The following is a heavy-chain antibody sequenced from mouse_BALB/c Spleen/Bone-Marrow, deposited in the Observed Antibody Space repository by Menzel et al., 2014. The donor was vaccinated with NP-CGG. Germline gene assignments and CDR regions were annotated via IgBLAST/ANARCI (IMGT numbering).Heavy chain of an antibody. Sequence: QVQLQQSGAELAKPGAPVKMSCKASGYTFTSYWMHWVKQRPGQGLEWIGNINPSTGYTEYNQKFKDKATLTADKSSSTAYMQLNSLTSEDSVVYYCARSYGKNVDYWGQGTTLTVSS. J-gene: IGHJ2*01. D-gene: IGHD2-1*01. CDR1: GYTFTSYW. CDR2: INPSTGYT. V-gene: IGHV1-7*01. CDR3: ARSYGKNVDY.